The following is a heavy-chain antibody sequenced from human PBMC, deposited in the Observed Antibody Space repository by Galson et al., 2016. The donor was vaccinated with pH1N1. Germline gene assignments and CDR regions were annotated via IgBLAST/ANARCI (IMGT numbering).Heavy chain of an antibody. D-gene: IGHD3-10*01. CDR3: ARRGIGEFLYYFDY. J-gene: IGHJ4*02. V-gene: IGHV4-39*01. CDR1: GVSISSATYY. CDR2: IYYSGST. Sequence: SETLSLTCTVSGVSISSATYYWSWIRQPPGKGLEWIGSIYYSGSTYYNPSLKSRVTISVDTSKNQFSLKLSSVTAADTAVYYCARRGIGEFLYYFDYWGQGTLVTVSS.